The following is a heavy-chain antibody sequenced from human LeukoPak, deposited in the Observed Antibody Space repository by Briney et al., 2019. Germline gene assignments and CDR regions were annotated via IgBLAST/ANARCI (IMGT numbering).Heavy chain of an antibody. CDR1: GDSVSSNSAA. Sequence: SQTLSLTCAISGDSVSSNSAAWNWIRQSPSRGLEWLGRTYYRSKWYSNYAVSVRSRITINPDTPKNQFSLQLNSVTPEDTAVYYCARDHMGDIVLDYWGQGTLVTVSS. CDR3: ARDHMGDIVLDY. D-gene: IGHD5-12*01. V-gene: IGHV6-1*01. J-gene: IGHJ4*02. CDR2: TYYRSKWYS.